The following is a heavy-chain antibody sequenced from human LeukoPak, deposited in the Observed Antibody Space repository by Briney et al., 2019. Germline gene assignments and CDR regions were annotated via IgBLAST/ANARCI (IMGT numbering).Heavy chain of an antibody. J-gene: IGHJ3*02. D-gene: IGHD1-1*01. CDR1: GFTFSSHN. CDR2: IGTDGSYI. V-gene: IGHV3-21*01. CDR3: ARKMKTGDRVGTFDI. Sequence: GGSLRLSCAASGFTFSSHNMNWVRQAPMKGLEWVSSIGTDGSYIYYADSVQGRFTISRDNAKDSLYLQMNSLTAEDTAVYYCARKMKTGDRVGTFDIWGQGTMVTVSS.